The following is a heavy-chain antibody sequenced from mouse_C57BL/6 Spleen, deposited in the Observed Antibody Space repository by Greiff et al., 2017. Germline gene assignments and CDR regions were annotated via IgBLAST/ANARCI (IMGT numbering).Heavy chain of an antibody. CDR3: TVGFAD. CDR1: GFYIKDYY. CDR2: IDPATGDT. Sequence: EVQLQQSGAELVRPGASVKLSCTASGFYIKDYYMHWVKQRPEQSLEWIGWIDPATGDTDYTPKFQGKATITADTSSNTAYLQLSSLTSEDTAVYYCTVGFADWGKGTLVTVSA. V-gene: IGHV14-4*01. J-gene: IGHJ3*01.